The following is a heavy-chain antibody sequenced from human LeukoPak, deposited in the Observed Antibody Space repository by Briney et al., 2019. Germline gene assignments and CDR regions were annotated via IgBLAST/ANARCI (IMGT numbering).Heavy chain of an antibody. CDR3: AKGLYYYDSSGYPF. V-gene: IGHV3-48*03. CDR1: GFTFSSYE. CDR2: ISSSGSTI. J-gene: IGHJ4*02. D-gene: IGHD3-22*01. Sequence: GGSLRLSCAASGFTFSSYEMNWVRQAPGKGLEWVSYISSSGSTIYYADSVKGRFTISRDNAKNSLYLQMNSLRAEDTAEYYCAKGLYYYDSSGYPFWGQGTLVTVSS.